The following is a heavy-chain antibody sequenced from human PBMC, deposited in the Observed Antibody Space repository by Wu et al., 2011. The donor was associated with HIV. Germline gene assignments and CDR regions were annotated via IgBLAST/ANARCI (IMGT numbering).Heavy chain of an antibody. CDR2: INPNNGAA. CDR1: GYTFTGYY. V-gene: IGHV1-2*02. D-gene: IGHD3-22*01. J-gene: IGHJ4*02. Sequence: QVQLVQSGAEVKKPGASVKVSCKASGYTFTGYYIYWVRQAPGQGLEWMGWINPNNGAANYAQKFQGRVTMTRDTSISTAYMEVSKLKTDDTAVYFCARLSSGYYSFDHWGQGALVTVSS. CDR3: ARLSSGYYSFDH.